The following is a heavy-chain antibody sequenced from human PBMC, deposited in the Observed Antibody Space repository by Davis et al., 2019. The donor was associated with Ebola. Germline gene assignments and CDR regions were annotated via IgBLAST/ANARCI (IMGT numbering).Heavy chain of an antibody. J-gene: IGHJ4*02. CDR2: IIPIFGTA. CDR1: GGTFSSYA. D-gene: IGHD3-22*01. Sequence: SVKVSCKASGGTFSSYAISWVRQAPGQGLEWMGGIIPIFGTANYAQKFQGRVTITADESTSTAYMELSSLRSEDTAVYYCARAQGLSSSGYYYYFDYWGQGTLVTVSS. CDR3: ARAQGLSSSGYYYYFDY. V-gene: IGHV1-69*13.